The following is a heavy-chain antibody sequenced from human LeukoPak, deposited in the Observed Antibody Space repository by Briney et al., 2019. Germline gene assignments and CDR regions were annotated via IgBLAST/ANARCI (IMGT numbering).Heavy chain of an antibody. V-gene: IGHV1-18*01. J-gene: IGHJ4*02. CDR1: GYTFTSYG. CDR2: ISAYNGNT. Sequence: ASVKVSCKASGYTFTSYGISWVRQAPGQVLVWMGWISAYNGNTNYAQKLQGRVTMTTDTSTSTAYMELRSLRSDDTAVYYCARDRTYYGSRSQYLDYWGQGTLVTVSS. D-gene: IGHD3-10*01. CDR3: ARDRTYYGSRSQYLDY.